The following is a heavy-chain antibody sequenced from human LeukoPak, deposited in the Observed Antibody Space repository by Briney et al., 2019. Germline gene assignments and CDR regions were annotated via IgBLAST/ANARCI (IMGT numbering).Heavy chain of an antibody. CDR3: ARGLGSVSSYGMDV. CDR1: GFTVSSNY. V-gene: IGHV3-53*04. CDR2: IYSGGST. D-gene: IGHD1-26*01. Sequence: GGSLRLSCAASGFTVSSNYMSWVRQAPGKGLGWVSVIYSGGSTYYADSVKGRFTISRHNSKNTLYLQMNSLRAEDTAVYYCARGLGSVSSYGMDVWGQGTTVTVSS. J-gene: IGHJ6*02.